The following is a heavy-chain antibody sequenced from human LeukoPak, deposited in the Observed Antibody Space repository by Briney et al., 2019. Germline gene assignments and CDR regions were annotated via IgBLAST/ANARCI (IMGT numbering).Heavy chain of an antibody. CDR3: ARGSGSYHDYLYYGMDV. D-gene: IGHD3-10*01. CDR1: GYSFTTYW. V-gene: IGHV5-51*01. Sequence: GESLKISCKGSGYSFTTYWIGWVRQMPGKGLEGTGIIYADDSDTRYSPYFQGQVPISADKSISTAYQQWSSLKASDAAMYYCARGSGSYHDYLYYGMDVWGQGTTVTVPS. CDR2: IYADDSDT. J-gene: IGHJ6*02.